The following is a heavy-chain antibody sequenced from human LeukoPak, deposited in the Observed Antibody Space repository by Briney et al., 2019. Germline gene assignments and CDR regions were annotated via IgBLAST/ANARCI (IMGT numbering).Heavy chain of an antibody. Sequence: GGSLRLSCAASGFTFSSYAMSWVRQAPGKGLEWVSAISGSGGSTYYADSVKGRFTISRDNSKNTLYLQMNSLRAEDTAVYYCARELGYYCSGGSCYPTYFDYWGQGTLVTVSS. D-gene: IGHD2-15*01. V-gene: IGHV3-23*01. CDR1: GFTFSSYA. CDR2: ISGSGGST. CDR3: ARELGYYCSGGSCYPTYFDY. J-gene: IGHJ4*02.